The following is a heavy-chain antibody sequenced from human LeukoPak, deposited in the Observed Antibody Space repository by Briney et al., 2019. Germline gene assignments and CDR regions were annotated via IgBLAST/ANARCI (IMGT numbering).Heavy chain of an antibody. D-gene: IGHD2-2*01. V-gene: IGHV3-66*01. CDR3: ARDLPHYCSSTSCYALGDDAFDI. CDR1: GFTVSSNY. J-gene: IGHJ3*02. CDR2: IYSGGST. Sequence: GGSLRLSCAASGFTVSSNYMSWVRQAPGKGLEWVSVIYSGGSTYYADSVKGRFTISRDNSKNTLYLQMNSLRAEDTAVYYCARDLPHYCSSTSCYALGDDAFDIWGQGTMVTVSS.